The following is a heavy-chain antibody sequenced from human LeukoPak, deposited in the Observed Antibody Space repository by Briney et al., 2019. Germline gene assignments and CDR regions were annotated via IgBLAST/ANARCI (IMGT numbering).Heavy chain of an antibody. Sequence: GRSLRLSCAASGFTFTAYLIHWVRQAPGKGLEWVAVMSSDGNAMFYADSVKGRFTISRDNSKNTLYLQMNSLRAEDTAVYYCVRESEYYFDHSASFDYWGQGTLVTVPS. J-gene: IGHJ4*02. CDR2: MSSDGNAM. V-gene: IGHV3-30-3*01. D-gene: IGHD3-22*01. CDR3: VRESEYYFDHSASFDY. CDR1: GFTFTAYL.